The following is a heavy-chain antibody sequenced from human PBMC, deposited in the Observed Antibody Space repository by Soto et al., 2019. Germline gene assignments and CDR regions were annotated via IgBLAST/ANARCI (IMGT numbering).Heavy chain of an antibody. J-gene: IGHJ4*02. CDR3: ARGHYDF. Sequence: KASETLSLTCAVYGGSFSGYYWSWIRQPPGKGLEWIGEINHSGSTNYNPSLKSRVTISVDTSKNQFSLKLSSVTAADTAVYYCARGHYDFWGQGTLVTVSS. CDR2: INHSGST. D-gene: IGHD3-3*01. CDR1: GGSFSGYY. V-gene: IGHV4-34*01.